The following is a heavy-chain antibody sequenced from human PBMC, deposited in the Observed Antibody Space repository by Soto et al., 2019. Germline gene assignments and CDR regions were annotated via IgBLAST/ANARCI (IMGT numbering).Heavy chain of an antibody. D-gene: IGHD6-13*01. V-gene: IGHV1-18*04. Sequence: QVHLVQSGAQVKKPGASVRVSCEASGYTLTDYGISWVRQATGQGLEWMGWISAYNGDTNSTQKFQGRVTMTTDASTNTAYMELKSLRSDDTAVYYCARGDSSWSTLRYYGLDVWGQGTTVTVSS. J-gene: IGHJ6*02. CDR1: GYTLTDYG. CDR2: ISAYNGDT. CDR3: ARGDSSWSTLRYYGLDV.